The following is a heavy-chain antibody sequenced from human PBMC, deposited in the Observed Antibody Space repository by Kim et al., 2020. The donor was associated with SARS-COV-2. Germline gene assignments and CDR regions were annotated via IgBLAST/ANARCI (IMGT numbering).Heavy chain of an antibody. D-gene: IGHD3-22*01. V-gene: IGHV3-30*04. CDR2: ISYDGSNK. CDR3: ARIEDYYDSSGYYPTDA. J-gene: IGHJ3*01. CDR1: GFTFSSYA. Sequence: GGSLRLSCAASGFTFSSYAMHWVRQAPGKGLEWVAVISYDGSNKYYADSVKGRFTISRDNSKNTLYLQMNSLRAEDTAVYYCARIEDYYDSSGYYPTDA.